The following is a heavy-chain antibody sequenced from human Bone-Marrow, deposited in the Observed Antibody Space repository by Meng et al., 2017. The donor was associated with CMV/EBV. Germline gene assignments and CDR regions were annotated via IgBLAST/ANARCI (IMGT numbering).Heavy chain of an antibody. CDR2: MYYGGSS. D-gene: IGHD4/OR15-4a*01. J-gene: IGHJ3*02. Sequence: SETLSLTCSFSGGSISSYYWSWIRQPPGKGLEWIGYMYYGGSSNHNPSLKSRVTMSLDTSKNQFSLKMTSVTGADTAVYYCARHDYYDAFDIWGQGTMVTVSS. V-gene: IGHV4-59*13. CDR1: GGSISSYY. CDR3: ARHDYYDAFDI.